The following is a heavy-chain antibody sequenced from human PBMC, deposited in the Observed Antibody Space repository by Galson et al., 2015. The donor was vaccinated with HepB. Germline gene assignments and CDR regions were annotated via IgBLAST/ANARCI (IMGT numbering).Heavy chain of an antibody. CDR3: ARGAYCGDNCYYFFGS. J-gene: IGHJ4*02. V-gene: IGHV4-59*01. CDR2: IYYSGST. CDR1: GGSISSYY. D-gene: IGHD2-21*02. Sequence: LSLTCTVSGGSISSYYWSWIRQPPGKGLEWIGYIYYSGSTSYNSSLESRVTISVDTSKNQFSLQLSSITAADTAVYYCARGAYCGDNCYYFFGSWGQGTLVTVSS.